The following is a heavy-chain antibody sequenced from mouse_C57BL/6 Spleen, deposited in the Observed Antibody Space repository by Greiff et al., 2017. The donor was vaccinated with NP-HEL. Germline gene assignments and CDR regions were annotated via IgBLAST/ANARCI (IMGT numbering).Heavy chain of an antibody. CDR3: ARGVVAHYYAMDY. Sequence: QVQLQQSGPELVKPGASVKISCKASGYAFSSSWMNWVKQRPGKGLEWIGRIYPGDGDTNYNGKFKGKATLTADKSSSTAYMQLSSLTSEDSAVYFCARGVVAHYYAMDYWGQGTSVTVSS. CDR1: GYAFSSSW. D-gene: IGHD1-1*01. J-gene: IGHJ4*01. V-gene: IGHV1-82*01. CDR2: IYPGDGDT.